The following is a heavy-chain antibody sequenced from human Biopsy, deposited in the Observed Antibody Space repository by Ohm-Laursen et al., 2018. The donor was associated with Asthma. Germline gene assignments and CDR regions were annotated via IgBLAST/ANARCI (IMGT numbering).Heavy chain of an antibody. V-gene: IGHV1-69*01. CDR1: GDSLCSFINYA. CDR3: ARGYSGTERSGEDDEGREG. D-gene: IGHD5-12*01. Sequence: SVKVSCKASGDSLCSFINYAISWVRRAPRHGLDWMGGLIPVLGTAANAPMFEGRVTITADESTSSAYLELTSLRFEDTAVYYFARGYSGTERSGEDDEGREGGGKG. J-gene: IGHJ6*03. CDR2: LIPVLGTA.